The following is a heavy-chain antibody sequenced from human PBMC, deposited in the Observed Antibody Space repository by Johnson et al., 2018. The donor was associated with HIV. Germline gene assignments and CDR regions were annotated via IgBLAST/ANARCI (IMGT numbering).Heavy chain of an antibody. CDR2: IRSKAYGGTT. CDR1: GFNFGDHS. D-gene: IGHD3-22*01. Sequence: VQLVESGGGLEQPGRSLRLSCTASGFNFGDHSMAWVRQAPGKGLEWVGFIRSKAYGGTTEYVASVKGRFTISRDDSKSIAYLQMNSLKTEDTAVYYCARDLWVTVTVSTAFEIWGQGTMVTVSS. CDR3: ARDLWVTVTVSTAFEI. J-gene: IGHJ3*02. V-gene: IGHV3-49*04.